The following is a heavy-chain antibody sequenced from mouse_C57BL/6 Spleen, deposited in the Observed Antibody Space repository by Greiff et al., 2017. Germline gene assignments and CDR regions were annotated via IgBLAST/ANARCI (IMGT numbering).Heavy chain of an antibody. D-gene: IGHD1-1*01. J-gene: IGHJ4*01. CDR2: INPYNGDT. CDR1: GYSFTGYF. V-gene: IGHV1-20*01. CDR3: ARAPIYYYGSSHYAMDY. Sequence: EVHLVESGPELVKPGASVKISCKASGYSFTGYFMNWVMQSHGKSLEWIGRINPYNGDTFYNQKFKGKATLTVDKSSSTAHMELRSLTSEDSAVYYCARAPIYYYGSSHYAMDYWGQGTSVTVSS.